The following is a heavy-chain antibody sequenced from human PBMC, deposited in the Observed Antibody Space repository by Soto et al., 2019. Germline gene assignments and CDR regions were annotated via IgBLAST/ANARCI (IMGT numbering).Heavy chain of an antibody. CDR3: ARIADCSTTSCSFPSRFHIRGYYYYYGLDV. CDR2: ISAYNGIS. V-gene: IGHV1-18*01. Sequence: ASVKVSCKASGYTFTSYGISWVRQAPGQGLEWVGWISAYNGISNYAQKYHGRVTMTTDTSTNTAYMEMSSLRSDDTAVYYCARIADCSTTSCSFPSRFHIRGYYYYYGLDVWGQGTTVTVSS. CDR1: GYTFTSYG. D-gene: IGHD2-2*01. J-gene: IGHJ6*02.